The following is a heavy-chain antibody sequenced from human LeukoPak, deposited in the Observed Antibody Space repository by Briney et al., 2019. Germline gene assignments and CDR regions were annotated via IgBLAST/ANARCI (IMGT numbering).Heavy chain of an antibody. V-gene: IGHV4-39*01. CDR3: ANLWFGEY. J-gene: IGHJ4*02. CDR2: IYYSGST. D-gene: IGHD3-10*01. CDR1: GGSISSSSNY. Sequence: SSETLSLTCTVSGGSISSSSNYWGWIRQPPGKRLEWIGSIYYSGSTYYNPSLKSRVTIFVDTSKNQFSLKLSSVTAADTAVYYCANLWFGEYWGQGTLVTVSS.